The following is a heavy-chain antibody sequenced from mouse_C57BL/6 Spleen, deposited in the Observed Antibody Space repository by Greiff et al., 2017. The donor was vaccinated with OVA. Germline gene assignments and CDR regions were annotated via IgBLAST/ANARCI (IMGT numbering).Heavy chain of an antibody. J-gene: IGHJ3*01. Sequence: EVQLQQSGPELVKPGASVKISCKASGYTFTDYYMNWVKQSHGKSLEWIGDINPNNGGTSYNQKFKGKATLTVDKSSSTAYMELRSLTSEDSAVYYCARPLLYWFAYWGQGTLVTVSA. CDR1: GYTFTDYY. CDR3: ARPLLYWFAY. D-gene: IGHD2-12*01. CDR2: INPNNGGT. V-gene: IGHV1-26*01.